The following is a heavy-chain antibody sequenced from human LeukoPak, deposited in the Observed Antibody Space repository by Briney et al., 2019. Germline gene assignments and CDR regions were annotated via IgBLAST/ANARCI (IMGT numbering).Heavy chain of an antibody. Sequence: GASVKVSCKASGGTFSSYAISWVRQAPGQGLEWMGGIIPIFGTANYAQKFQGRVTITTDESTSTAYMELSSLRSEDTAVYYCARTGGYCSSTSCYNPFDYWGQGTLVTVSS. J-gene: IGHJ4*02. D-gene: IGHD2-2*02. CDR1: GGTFSSYA. CDR2: IIPIFGTA. CDR3: ARTGGYCSSTSCYNPFDY. V-gene: IGHV1-69*05.